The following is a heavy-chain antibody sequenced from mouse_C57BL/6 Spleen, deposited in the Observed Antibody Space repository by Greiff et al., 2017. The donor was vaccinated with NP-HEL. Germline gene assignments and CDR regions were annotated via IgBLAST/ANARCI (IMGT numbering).Heavy chain of an antibody. CDR2: IHPNSGST. V-gene: IGHV1-64*01. J-gene: IGHJ2*01. Sequence: QVQLQQPGAELVKPGASVKLSCKASGYTFTSYWMHWVKQRPGQGLEWIGMIHPNSGSTNYNEKFKSKATLTVDKSSSTAYMQLSSLTSEDSAVYYCTREDYCYGSSYYFDYWGQGTTLTVSS. CDR1: GYTFTSYW. CDR3: TREDYCYGSSYYFDY. D-gene: IGHD1-1*01.